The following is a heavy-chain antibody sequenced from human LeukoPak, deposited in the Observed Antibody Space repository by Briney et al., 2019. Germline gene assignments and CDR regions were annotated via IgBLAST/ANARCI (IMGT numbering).Heavy chain of an antibody. Sequence: ASVKVSCKVSGYTLTELSMHWVRQAPGKGLEWMGGSDPEDGETIYAQKFQGRVTMTEDTSTDTAYMELSSLRSEDTAVYYCARDGDCSGGSCYDYYYYGMDVWGQGTTVTVSS. V-gene: IGHV1-24*01. CDR3: ARDGDCSGGSCYDYYYYGMDV. CDR2: SDPEDGET. D-gene: IGHD2-15*01. CDR1: GYTLTELS. J-gene: IGHJ6*02.